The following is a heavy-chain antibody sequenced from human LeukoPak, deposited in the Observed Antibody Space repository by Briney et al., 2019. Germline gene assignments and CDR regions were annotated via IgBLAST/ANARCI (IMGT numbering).Heavy chain of an antibody. CDR1: GFTFSSYS. Sequence: GGSLRLSCAASGFTFSSYSMNWVRQAPGKGLEWVSSISSSSSYIYYADSVKGRFTISRDNAKNSLYLQMNSLRAEDTAVYYCAREPAEWELLTNDAFGIWGQGTMVTVSS. CDR3: AREPAEWELLTNDAFGI. CDR2: ISSSSSYI. D-gene: IGHD1-26*01. V-gene: IGHV3-21*01. J-gene: IGHJ3*02.